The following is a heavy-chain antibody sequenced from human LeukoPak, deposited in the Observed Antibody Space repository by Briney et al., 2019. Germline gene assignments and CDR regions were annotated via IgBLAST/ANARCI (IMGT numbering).Heavy chain of an antibody. V-gene: IGHV4-39*07. CDR2: INHSGST. Sequence: SETLSLTCTVSGGSISSSSYYWDWIRQPPGKGLEWIGEINHSGSTNYNPSLKSRVTISVDTSKNQFSLKLSSVTAADTAVYYCARKKYYDSSGYYRSSGYYYYMDVWGKGTTVTISS. D-gene: IGHD3-22*01. J-gene: IGHJ6*03. CDR3: ARKKYYDSSGYYRSSGYYYYMDV. CDR1: GGSISSSSYY.